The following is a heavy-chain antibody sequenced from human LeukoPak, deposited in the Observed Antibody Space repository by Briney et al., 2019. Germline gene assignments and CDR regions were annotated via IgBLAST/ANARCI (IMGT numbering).Heavy chain of an antibody. D-gene: IGHD1-7*01. J-gene: IGHJ4*02. CDR1: GYSISSGYY. Sequence: PSETLSLTCTVSGYSISSGYYWGWIRQPPGKGLEWIGSIYHSGSTYYNPSLKSRVTISVDTSKNQFSLKLSSVTAADTAVYYCANSPTGLTETTGANWGQGTLVTVSS. CDR2: IYHSGST. V-gene: IGHV4-38-2*02. CDR3: ANSPTGLTETTGAN.